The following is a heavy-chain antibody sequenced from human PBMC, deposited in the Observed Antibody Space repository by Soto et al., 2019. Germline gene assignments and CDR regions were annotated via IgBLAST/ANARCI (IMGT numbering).Heavy chain of an antibody. CDR1: GYTITTFW. CDR2: IDPRDSYT. CDR3: ARLYCSSSTCDSWFDP. V-gene: IGHV5-10-1*01. J-gene: IGHJ5*02. D-gene: IGHD2-2*01. Sequence: PGESLKISCTGFGYTITTFWISWVRQMPGRGLEWMGRIDPRDSYTNYSPSFQGHVTISVDKSISTAYLQWGSLKASDTAMYYCARLYCSSSTCDSWFDPWGQGTLVTVSS.